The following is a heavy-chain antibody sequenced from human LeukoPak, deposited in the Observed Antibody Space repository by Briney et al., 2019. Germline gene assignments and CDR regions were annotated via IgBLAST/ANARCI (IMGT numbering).Heavy chain of an antibody. V-gene: IGHV3-21*01. J-gene: IGHJ4*02. D-gene: IGHD6-19*01. CDR1: GFTFSNYS. CDR3: ARSIAVAGTPYFDY. Sequence: GGSLRLSCAASGFTFSNYSMNWVRQAPGKGLEWVSSIKSTSSYIYYAESVKGRFTISRDNAKNSLYLQMNSLRAEDTAVYYCARSIAVAGTPYFDYWGQGTLVTVSS. CDR2: IKSTSSYI.